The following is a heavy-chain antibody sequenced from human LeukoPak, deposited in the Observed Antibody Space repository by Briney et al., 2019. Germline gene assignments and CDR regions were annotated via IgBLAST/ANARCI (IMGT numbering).Heavy chain of an antibody. CDR2: ISASGART. Sequence: GGSLRLSCAASGFSFSSYGLSWVRQGPGKGLEWVSAISASGARTYYADSVQGRFTISRDNSKNTVFLEMNSLRDEDTAVYYCAKAYSYGSGSRRYFYMDVWGKGTAVTISS. D-gene: IGHD3-10*01. J-gene: IGHJ6*03. V-gene: IGHV3-23*01. CDR1: GFSFSSYG. CDR3: AKAYSYGSGSRRYFYMDV.